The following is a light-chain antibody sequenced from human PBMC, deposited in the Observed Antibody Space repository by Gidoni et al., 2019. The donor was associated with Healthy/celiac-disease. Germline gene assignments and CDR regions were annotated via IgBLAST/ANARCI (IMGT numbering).Light chain of an antibody. Sequence: SSELTQDPVVSVALGQTVTITCQGDSLRSYYASWYQQKPGQSPVLVFYGEKLRPAGIPDRFSASGSGNTAALTITGAQAEDEADYYCNSRDNSESHVVFGGGTKVIVL. CDR3: NSRDNSESHVV. CDR1: SLRSYY. J-gene: IGLJ3*02. CDR2: GEK. V-gene: IGLV3-19*01.